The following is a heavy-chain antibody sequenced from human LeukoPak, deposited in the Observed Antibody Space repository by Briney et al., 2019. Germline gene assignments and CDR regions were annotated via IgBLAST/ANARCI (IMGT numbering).Heavy chain of an antibody. CDR2: IYTSGST. J-gene: IGHJ6*03. CDR3: ARIYSGYEVFFYYMDV. D-gene: IGHD5-12*01. Sequence: PSETLSLTCTVSGGSISSGSYYWSWIRQPAGKGLEWIGRIYTSGSTNYNPSLKSRVTISVDKSKNQFSLKLSSVTAADTAVYYCARIYSGYEVFFYYMDVWGKGTTVTVSS. V-gene: IGHV4-61*02. CDR1: GGSISSGSYY.